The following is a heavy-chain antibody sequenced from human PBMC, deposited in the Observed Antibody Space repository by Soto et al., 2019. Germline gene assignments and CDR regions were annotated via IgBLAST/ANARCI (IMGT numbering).Heavy chain of an antibody. Sequence: PGGSLRLSCAASGFSMSNFAMSWVRQAPGKGLEWVSAISGSGSSTYYADSVKGRFTISRDNSQNTLYLQMNSLRAEDTAVYYCAKLRASAVADFDYWGQGTQFTVSS. J-gene: IGHJ4*02. CDR2: ISGSGSST. V-gene: IGHV3-23*01. CDR3: AKLRASAVADFDY. CDR1: GFSMSNFA. D-gene: IGHD6-19*01.